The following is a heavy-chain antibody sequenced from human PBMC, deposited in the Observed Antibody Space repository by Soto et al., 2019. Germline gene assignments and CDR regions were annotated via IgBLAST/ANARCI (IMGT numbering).Heavy chain of an antibody. CDR2: VNTDGSIT. CDR3: ARDTNGLHY. CDR1: GLIFSNYK. V-gene: IGHV3-74*01. J-gene: IGHJ4*02. Sequence: EVQLVESGGGLVQPGGSLRLSCAASGLIFSNYKIHWVRQAPGKGLVWVSRVNTDGSITDYADDVKGRFTVSRDNAKNTIYLQMNSLTADDTAVYYCARDTNGLHYWGQGTLVTVSS. D-gene: IGHD2-8*01.